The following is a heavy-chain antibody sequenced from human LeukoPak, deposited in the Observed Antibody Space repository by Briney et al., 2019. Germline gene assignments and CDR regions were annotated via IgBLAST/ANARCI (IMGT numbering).Heavy chain of an antibody. J-gene: IGHJ3*01. CDR1: GGSISSSRDY. V-gene: IGHV4-39*01. D-gene: IGHD3-10*01. Sequence: KPSETLSLTCTVSGGSISSSRDYWAWIRQPPGKGLEWIANIYYSGSTYYSPSLKSRVTISVDTSKNQFSLRLSSVTAADTAVYYCARHFPQKGGGITMVRGVRQPRGGFDFWGQGTMVTVSS. CDR2: IYYSGST. CDR3: ARHFPQKGGGITMVRGVRQPRGGFDF.